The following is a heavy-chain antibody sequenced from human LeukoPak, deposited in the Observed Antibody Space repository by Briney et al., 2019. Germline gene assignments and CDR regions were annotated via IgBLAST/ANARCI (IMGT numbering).Heavy chain of an antibody. CDR2: IYYSGGT. D-gene: IGHD1-26*01. V-gene: IGHV4-59*08. Sequence: SETLSLTCTVSGTSINNYYWSWIRQPPGKGLEWIGYIYYSGGTNYNPSLKSRVTISVDTSKNQFPLKLSSATAADTAVYYCARLRWEPDDAFDIWGQGTMVTVSS. CDR3: ARLRWEPDDAFDI. CDR1: GTSINNYY. J-gene: IGHJ3*02.